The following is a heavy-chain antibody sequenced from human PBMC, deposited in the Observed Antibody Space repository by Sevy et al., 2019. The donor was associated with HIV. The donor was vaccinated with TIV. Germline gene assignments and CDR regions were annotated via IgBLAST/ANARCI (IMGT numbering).Heavy chain of an antibody. CDR1: GGSISSYY. CDR2: IYYSGST. CDR3: ARRGGNGPRERWFDP. Sequence: SETLSLTCTVSGGSISSYYWSWIRQPPGKGLEWIGYIYYSGSTNYNPSLKSRVTISVDTSKNQFSLNLSSVTAADTAVYYCARRGGNGPRERWFDPWGQGTLVTVSS. D-gene: IGHD1-1*01. V-gene: IGHV4-59*13. J-gene: IGHJ5*02.